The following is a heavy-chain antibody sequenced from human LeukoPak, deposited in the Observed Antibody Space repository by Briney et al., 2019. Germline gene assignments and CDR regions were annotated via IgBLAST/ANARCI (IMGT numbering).Heavy chain of an antibody. CDR1: GFNFSGYA. Sequence: GGSLRLSCAASGFNFSGYAMHWVRQAPGKGLEWVAATSYDGANKYYTDSVKGRFTISRDNSKNTLYVQMNSPRAEDTAVYYCARDRARDDGYFDWLSCFLDYWGQGTLVSISS. J-gene: IGHJ4*02. CDR2: TSYDGANK. CDR3: ARDRARDDGYFDWLSCFLDY. D-gene: IGHD3-9*01. V-gene: IGHV3-30-3*01.